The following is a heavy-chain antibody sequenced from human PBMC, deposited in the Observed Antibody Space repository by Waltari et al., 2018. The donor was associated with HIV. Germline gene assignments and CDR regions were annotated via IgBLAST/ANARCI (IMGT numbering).Heavy chain of an antibody. CDR1: GGSISSNPYY. J-gene: IGHJ6*02. CDR2: VSYSGST. V-gene: IGHV4-39*01. D-gene: IGHD3-3*01. Sequence: QLQLQESGPGLVKPSETLSLTCTVSGGSISSNPYYWGWIRQPPGKGLEWIGSVSYSGSTYYNPSLKSRVTISVDTSKNQFSLKLNSVTAADTAVYYCATYSDFWSGYSERHSYEYGINVWGQGTTVTVSS. CDR3: ATYSDFWSGYSERHSYEYGINV.